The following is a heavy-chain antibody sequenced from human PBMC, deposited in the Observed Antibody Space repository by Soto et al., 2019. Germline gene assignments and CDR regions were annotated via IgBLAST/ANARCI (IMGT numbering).Heavy chain of an antibody. CDR3: AKDQGSGSYFDY. CDR2: IGGSGGST. CDR1: GFTFITHA. J-gene: IGHJ4*02. D-gene: IGHD3-10*01. V-gene: IGHV3-23*01. Sequence: WGSLRLSCAASGFTFITHAISCVRHSPGKWLEWVSAIGGSGGSTYYADSVKGRFTISRDNSKNTLYLQMNSLRAEDTAVYYCAKDQGSGSYFDYWGQGTLVTVSS.